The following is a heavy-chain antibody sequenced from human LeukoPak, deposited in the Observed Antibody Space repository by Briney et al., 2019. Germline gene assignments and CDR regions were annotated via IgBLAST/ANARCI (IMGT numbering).Heavy chain of an antibody. CDR1: GGSFSGYY. J-gene: IGHJ6*02. D-gene: IGHD3-3*01. V-gene: IGHV4-34*01. CDR2: INHSGST. Sequence: SETLSLTCAVYGGSFSGYYWSWIRQPPGKGLEWIGEINHSGSTNYNPSLKSRVTISVDTSKNQFSPKLSSVTAADTAVYYCARERRPPTIFGVVTALYYYGMDVWGQGTTVTVSS. CDR3: ARERRPPTIFGVVTALYYYGMDV.